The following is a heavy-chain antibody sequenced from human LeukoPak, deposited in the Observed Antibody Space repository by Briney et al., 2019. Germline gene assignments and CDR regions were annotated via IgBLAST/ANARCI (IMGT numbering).Heavy chain of an antibody. CDR1: GFTFSSYW. V-gene: IGHV3-7*01. CDR2: IKQDGSEK. J-gene: IGHJ4*02. D-gene: IGHD3-22*01. CDR3: ARGSYDSSGYYPEAYYFDY. Sequence: GGSLRLSCAASGFTFSSYWMSWVRQAPGKGLEWVANIKQDGSEKYYVDSVKGRFTISRDNAKNSLYLQMNSLRAEDTAVYYCARGSYDSSGYYPEAYYFDYWGQGTLVTVSS.